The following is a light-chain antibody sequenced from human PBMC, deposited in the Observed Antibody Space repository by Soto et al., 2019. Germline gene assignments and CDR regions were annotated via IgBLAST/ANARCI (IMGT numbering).Light chain of an antibody. CDR1: SSDVGGYNY. CDR2: DVT. Sequence: QSALTQPASVSGSPGQSITISCTGTSSDVGGYNYVSWYQQHPVKAPKLMIYDVTNRPSGVSDRFSGSKSGNTASLTISGLQAEDEADNYCRSYTSTSTPYVFGTGTKVTVL. CDR3: RSYTSTSTPYV. J-gene: IGLJ1*01. V-gene: IGLV2-14*01.